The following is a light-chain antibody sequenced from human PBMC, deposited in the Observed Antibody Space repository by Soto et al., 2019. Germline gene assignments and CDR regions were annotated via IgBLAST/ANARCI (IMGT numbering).Light chain of an antibody. CDR3: SSYTSSSALIL. CDR1: SSDVGGYNY. Sequence: QSALTQPASVSGSPGQSITISCTGTSSDVGGYNYVSWYQQHPGNAPKLTSYDVNSRPSGVSNRFSGSKSGNTASLTISGLQAEDEADYYCSSYTSSSALILFGGGTKLTVL. J-gene: IGLJ2*01. CDR2: DVN. V-gene: IGLV2-14*03.